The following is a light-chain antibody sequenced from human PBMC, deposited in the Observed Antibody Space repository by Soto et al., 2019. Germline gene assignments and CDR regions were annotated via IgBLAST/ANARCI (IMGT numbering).Light chain of an antibody. CDR3: QQYNNLPHT. CDR2: GAS. CDR1: QSVTSSY. V-gene: IGKV3-15*01. J-gene: IGKJ5*01. Sequence: NQSPGTLSLHPGERATLSCRASQSVTSSYLAWYQQKPGQAPRLLIYGASTRATDIPARFSGSGSGTEFTLTISSLQSEDFAEYHCQQYNNLPHTFGQGT.